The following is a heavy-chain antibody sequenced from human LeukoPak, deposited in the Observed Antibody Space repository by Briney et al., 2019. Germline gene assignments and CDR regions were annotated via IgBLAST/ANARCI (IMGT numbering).Heavy chain of an antibody. J-gene: IGHJ4*02. V-gene: IGHV3-7*01. Sequence: GGSLRLSCAASGFTSSIYWMTWVRQAPGKGLEWLDNIKEDGREKYYVDSVKGRYTISRDNAKNSLYLQMNSLRAEDTAVYYWARGRGMGYWGQGTLVTVSS. CDR1: GFTSSIYW. CDR3: ARGRGMGY. D-gene: IGHD3-16*01. CDR2: IKEDGREK.